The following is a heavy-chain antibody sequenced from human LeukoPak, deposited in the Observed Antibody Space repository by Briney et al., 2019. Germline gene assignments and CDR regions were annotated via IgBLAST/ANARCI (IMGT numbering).Heavy chain of an antibody. D-gene: IGHD2-2*01. J-gene: IGHJ6*03. V-gene: IGHV1-18*01. Sequence: ASVKVSCKASGYTFTSYGISWVRQAPGQGLEWMGWISAYNSNTNYAQKLQGRVTMTTDTSTSTAYMELRSLRSDDTDVYYCARGVLVVVPAARDFGYYMDVWGKGTTVTVSS. CDR3: ARGVLVVVPAARDFGYYMDV. CDR1: GYTFTSYG. CDR2: ISAYNSNT.